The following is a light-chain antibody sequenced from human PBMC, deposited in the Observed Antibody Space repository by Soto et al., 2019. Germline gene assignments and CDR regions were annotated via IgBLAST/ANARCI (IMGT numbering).Light chain of an antibody. CDR2: GAS. Sequence: ENVMTQFPATLSVSPGERAALSCRASQSVLSYLAWYQQKPGQAPRLLIYGASTRAAGIPVRFSGSGSGTEFTLTISSLLPEDLAVYYCQQYSDWPLTFGGGTKVDIK. V-gene: IGKV3-15*01. CDR3: QQYSDWPLT. CDR1: QSVLSY. J-gene: IGKJ4*01.